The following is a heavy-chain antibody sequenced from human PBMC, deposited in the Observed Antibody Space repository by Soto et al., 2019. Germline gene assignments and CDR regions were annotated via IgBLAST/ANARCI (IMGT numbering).Heavy chain of an antibody. CDR1: GGSISSGGYS. Sequence: QLQLQESGSGLVKPSQTLSLTCAVSGGSISSGGYSWSWIRQPPGKGLKWIGYIYHSGRTYYNPSLRSRVTISVDSSKNQFSLKLSSVTGAYTTVYVCARDPGRWGQGPLVTVSS. CDR2: IYHSGRT. CDR3: ARDPGR. V-gene: IGHV4-30-2*01. J-gene: IGHJ4*02.